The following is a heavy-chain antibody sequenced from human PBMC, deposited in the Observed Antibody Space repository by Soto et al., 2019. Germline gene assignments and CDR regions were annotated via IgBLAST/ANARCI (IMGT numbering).Heavy chain of an antibody. CDR1: GDIFDTYT. V-gene: IGHV1-69*01. Sequence: HLVQSGAEVRNPGSSVKLSCKASGDIFDTYTINWVRQAPGQGLEWLGAVSPFLQITDSAQKFQGRLTFTADESARTAYLEVSSLRPEDTAVYYCARDHARKLPGYGMDVWGPGTTVTVSS. J-gene: IGHJ6*02. CDR3: ARDHARKLPGYGMDV. CDR2: VSPFLQIT.